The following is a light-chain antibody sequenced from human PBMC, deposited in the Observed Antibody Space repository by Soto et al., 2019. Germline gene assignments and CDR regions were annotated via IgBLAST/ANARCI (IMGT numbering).Light chain of an antibody. CDR1: SGDIGSYNR. CDR3: SSYTNINTRACV. CDR2: EVT. V-gene: IGLV2-14*01. Sequence: QSALTQPASVSGSPGQSITISCTGNSGDIGSYNRVSWYQQHPGKAPKLIIYEVTDRPSGVSNRFSGSKSGNTASLTISGLQAEYEADYYCSSYTNINTRACVFGTGTKVTVL. J-gene: IGLJ1*01.